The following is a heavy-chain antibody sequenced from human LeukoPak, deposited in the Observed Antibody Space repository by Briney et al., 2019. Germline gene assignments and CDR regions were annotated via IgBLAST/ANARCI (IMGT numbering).Heavy chain of an antibody. CDR3: ARVSPVGALDY. Sequence: ASVKVSCRASGYTFTSYYMHWVRQAPGQGLEWMGIINPSGGSTSYAQKFQGRVTMTRDTSTSTVYMELSSLRSEDTAVYYCARVSPVGALDYWGQGTLVTVSS. J-gene: IGHJ4*02. D-gene: IGHD1-26*01. CDR2: INPSGGST. V-gene: IGHV1-46*01. CDR1: GYTFTSYY.